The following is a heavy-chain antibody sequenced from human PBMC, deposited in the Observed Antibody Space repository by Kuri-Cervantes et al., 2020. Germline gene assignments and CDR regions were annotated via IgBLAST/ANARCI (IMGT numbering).Heavy chain of an antibody. J-gene: IGHJ5*02. Sequence: SETLSLTCTVSGYSISSGFYWGWIRQPPGKGLEWIGSIYRSGSPPYSPSLKSRVTISVDTSKNEFSLKLSSVTAADTAVYYCARVGSSSHRDLNWFDPWGQGTLVTVSS. D-gene: IGHD6-13*01. V-gene: IGHV4-38-2*02. CDR3: ARVGSSSHRDLNWFDP. CDR1: GYSISSGFY. CDR2: IYRSGSP.